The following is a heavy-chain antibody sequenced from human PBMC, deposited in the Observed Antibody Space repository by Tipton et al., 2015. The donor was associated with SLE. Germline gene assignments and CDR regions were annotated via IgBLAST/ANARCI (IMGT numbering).Heavy chain of an antibody. Sequence: LRLSCAASGFTVSSNYMIWVRQAPGKGLEWIGEINHSGSTNYNPSLKSRVTISVDTSKNQFSLKLSSVTAADTAVYYCARLPMITIFDWGQGTLVTVSS. CDR1: GFTVSSNY. V-gene: IGHV4-34*01. CDR3: ARLPMITIFD. J-gene: IGHJ4*02. CDR2: INHSGST. D-gene: IGHD3-3*01.